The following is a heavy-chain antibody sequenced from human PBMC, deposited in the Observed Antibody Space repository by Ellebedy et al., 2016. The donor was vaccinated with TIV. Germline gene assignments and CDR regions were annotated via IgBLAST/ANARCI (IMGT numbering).Heavy chain of an antibody. CDR3: ARVDRVSHAMDV. CDR1: GFTLSNSG. J-gene: IGHJ6*02. Sequence: GESLKVSXAASGFTLSNSGMTWVRQAPGKGLEWVSYISISGTTLYYAGSVRGRFTISRDNAKNSLYLRMNSLRADDTAMYYCARVDRVSHAMDVWGQGTPVTVSS. D-gene: IGHD1-14*01. V-gene: IGHV3-48*01. CDR2: ISISGTTL.